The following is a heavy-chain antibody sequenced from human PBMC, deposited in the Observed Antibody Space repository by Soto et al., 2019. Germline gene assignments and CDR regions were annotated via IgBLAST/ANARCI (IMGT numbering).Heavy chain of an antibody. CDR2: ISPFNGNT. V-gene: IGHV1-18*01. Sequence: GASVKVSCKSSGYPFTHYGITWVRQAPGQGLEWMGWISPFNGNTNYGQTLQGRVTLTTDTSTSTAYMELRSLRSDDTAVYYCARDGPPTDYWGQGTLVTVSS. CDR3: ARDGPPTDY. CDR1: GYPFTHYG. J-gene: IGHJ4*02.